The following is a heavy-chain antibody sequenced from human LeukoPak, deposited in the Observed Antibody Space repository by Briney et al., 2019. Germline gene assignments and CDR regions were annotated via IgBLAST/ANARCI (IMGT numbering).Heavy chain of an antibody. CDR1: GYSFTSYW. CDR2: IYPGDSDI. Sequence: ASVKVSCKASGYSFTSYWIGWVRQMPGKGLEWMGIIYPGDSDIRYSPSFQGQVTISADKSISTAYLQWSSLKASDTAMYYCARQPSDTFDIWGQGTMVTVSS. CDR3: ARQPSDTFDI. J-gene: IGHJ3*02. V-gene: IGHV5-51*01.